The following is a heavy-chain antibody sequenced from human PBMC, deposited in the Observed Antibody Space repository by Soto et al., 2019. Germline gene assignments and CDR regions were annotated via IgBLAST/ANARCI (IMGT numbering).Heavy chain of an antibody. CDR2: ISSSGYI. Sequence: EVPLVESGGGLVKPGGSLRLSCAASGFTFSNSGMNWVRQAPGKGLEWVSYISSSGYIFYADSVKGRFTISRDNAKDALYLKMNCLRAEDTAVYYCARDLGAVTTLGFQNWGQGALVTVSS. V-gene: IGHV3-21*01. CDR1: GFTFSNSG. CDR3: ARDLGAVTTLGFQN. D-gene: IGHD4-17*01. J-gene: IGHJ1*01.